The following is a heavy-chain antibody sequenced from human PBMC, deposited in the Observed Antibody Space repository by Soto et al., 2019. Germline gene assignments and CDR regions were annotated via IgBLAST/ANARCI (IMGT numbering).Heavy chain of an antibody. CDR3: ARDLFAGQQLVIPWFEP. D-gene: IGHD3-9*01. CDR1: GLYFRSYN. Sequence: SRLLSFTGSGLYFRSYNVNWVGQVTGKGPEWISFITSKTGPIYYAESVKGRFTITRDNAKNSLYLEMNRLGDEDTAVYFCARDLFAGQQLVIPWFEPWGQDPLVTVSS. J-gene: IGHJ5*02. CDR2: ITSKTGPI. V-gene: IGHV3-21*06.